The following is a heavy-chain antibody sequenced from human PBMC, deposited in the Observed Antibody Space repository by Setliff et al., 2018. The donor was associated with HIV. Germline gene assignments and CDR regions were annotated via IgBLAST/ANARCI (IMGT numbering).Heavy chain of an antibody. J-gene: IGHJ2*01. V-gene: IGHV3-15*05. CDR2: IKSKSDGGTT. D-gene: IGHD3-9*01. Sequence: NPGGSLRLSCETSGFIFTNAWMSWVRQSPRKGLEWLARIKSKSDGGTTSYAAPVKDRFTISRDDSRNTLYLQMNSMKSDDTATYYCVGHYYDPLTGYYVWFFDAWGRGTLVTVSS. CDR1: GFIFTNAW. CDR3: VGHYYDPLTGYYVWFFDA.